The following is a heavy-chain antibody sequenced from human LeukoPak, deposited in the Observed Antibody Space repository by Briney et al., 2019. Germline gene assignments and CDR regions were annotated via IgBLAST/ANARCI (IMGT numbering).Heavy chain of an antibody. CDR1: GGSFSGYY. D-gene: IGHD5-18*01. CDR2: INHSGST. V-gene: IGHV4-34*01. J-gene: IGHJ4*02. Sequence: SETLSLTGAVYGGSFSGYYWSWIRQPPGKGLEWIGEINHSGSTNYNPSLKSRVTISVDTSKNQFSLKLSSVTAADTAVYYCARRYSYGHTFDYWGQGTLVTVSS. CDR3: ARRYSYGHTFDY.